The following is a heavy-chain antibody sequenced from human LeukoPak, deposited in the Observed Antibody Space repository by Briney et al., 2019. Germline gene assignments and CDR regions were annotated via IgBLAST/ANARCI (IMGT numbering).Heavy chain of an antibody. J-gene: IGHJ4*02. D-gene: IGHD2-2*01. CDR1: GFIFDSYA. V-gene: IGHV3-23*01. CDR3: AKDLAYCSSTNCQPVGS. Sequence: GGSLRLSCTASGFIFDSYAMNWVRQAPGKGLEWVSTVSVSGGITSYADSVKGRFTISRDNSQNTLYLQMTSLRAEDTAVYYCAKDLAYCSSTNCQPVGSWGQGTPVTVSS. CDR2: VSVSGGIT.